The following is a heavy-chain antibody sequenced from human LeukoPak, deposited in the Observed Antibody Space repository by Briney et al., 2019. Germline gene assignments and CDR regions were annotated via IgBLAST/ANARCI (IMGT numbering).Heavy chain of an antibody. D-gene: IGHD3-3*01. CDR1: GFTLSSYA. CDR2: ISGSGGST. Sequence: PGGSLRLSCAASGFTLSSYAMSWVRQAPGKGLEWVSAISGSGGSTYYADSVKGRFTISRDNSKNTLYLQMNSLRAEDTAVYYCAKRFLEWLFSMDVWGKGTTVTVSS. J-gene: IGHJ6*03. CDR3: AKRFLEWLFSMDV. V-gene: IGHV3-23*01.